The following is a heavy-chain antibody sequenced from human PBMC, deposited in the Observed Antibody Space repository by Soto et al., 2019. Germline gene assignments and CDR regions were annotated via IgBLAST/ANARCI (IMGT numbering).Heavy chain of an antibody. CDR1: GGSISSYY. CDR3: ARGVGQYTYGYDHHFHYYGVDV. V-gene: IGHV4-59*01. CDR2: IYYSGST. J-gene: IGHJ6*02. D-gene: IGHD5-18*01. Sequence: PSETLSLTCTVSGGSISSYYWSWIRQPPGKGLEWIGYIYYSGSTNYNPSLKSRVTISVDTSKNQFSLKLSSVTAADTAVYYCARGVGQYTYGYDHHFHYYGVDVWGQGTTVTVSS.